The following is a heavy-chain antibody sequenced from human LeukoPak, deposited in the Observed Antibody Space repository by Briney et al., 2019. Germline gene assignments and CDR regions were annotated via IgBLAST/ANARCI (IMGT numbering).Heavy chain of an antibody. CDR2: ISSSGTPI. V-gene: IGHV3-48*03. CDR1: GFTFSSYE. J-gene: IGHJ6*02. CDR3: ARLRGWTYGMDV. Sequence: GGSLTLSCAASGFTFSSYEMNWVRPPPGKGLEWVSYISSSGTPIYYAGSVKGRFTISRDNAKNPLYLQMNSLRAEDTAVYYCARLRGWTYGMDVWGQGTTVTVSS. D-gene: IGHD6-19*01.